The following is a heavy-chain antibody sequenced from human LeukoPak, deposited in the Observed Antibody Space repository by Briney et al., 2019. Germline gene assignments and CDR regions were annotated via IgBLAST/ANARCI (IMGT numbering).Heavy chain of an antibody. Sequence: GGSLRLSCAASGFTLSSYAMTWVRQAPGKGLEWVSTFGSSGGSTYYADSVKGRFTISRDNSKNTLYLQMNSLRAEDTAVYYCAKSRSGWYSPFDYWGQGTLVTVSS. J-gene: IGHJ4*02. D-gene: IGHD6-19*01. V-gene: IGHV3-23*01. CDR2: FGSSGGST. CDR3: AKSRSGWYSPFDY. CDR1: GFTLSSYA.